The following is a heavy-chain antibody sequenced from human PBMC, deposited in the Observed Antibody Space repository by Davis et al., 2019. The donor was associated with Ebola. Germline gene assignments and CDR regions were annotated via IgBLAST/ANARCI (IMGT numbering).Heavy chain of an antibody. Sequence: PGGSLRLSCAASGFTFSSYAMHWVRQAPGKGLEWVAVISYDGSNKYYADSVKGRFTISRDNSKNTLYLQMNSLRAEDTAVYYCASSARFGGSENWGQGTLVTVSS. V-gene: IGHV3-30-3*01. CDR1: GFTFSSYA. D-gene: IGHD3-16*01. J-gene: IGHJ4*02. CDR3: ASSARFGGSEN. CDR2: ISYDGSNK.